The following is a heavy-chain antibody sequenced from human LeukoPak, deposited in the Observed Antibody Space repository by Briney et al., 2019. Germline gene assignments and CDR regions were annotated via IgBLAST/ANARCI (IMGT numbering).Heavy chain of an antibody. V-gene: IGHV3-48*01. CDR2: IRSSSSTI. J-gene: IGHJ4*02. Sequence: GGSLRLSCAASGFTFTSYSMNWIRQAPGKGLEWVSYIRSSSSTIYYADSVKGRFTISRENAKNSLYLQMNSLRAEDTAVYYCAPGYCSSTSCTHYFEYWGQGTLVTVSS. CDR1: GFTFTSYS. CDR3: APGYCSSTSCTHYFEY. D-gene: IGHD2-2*01.